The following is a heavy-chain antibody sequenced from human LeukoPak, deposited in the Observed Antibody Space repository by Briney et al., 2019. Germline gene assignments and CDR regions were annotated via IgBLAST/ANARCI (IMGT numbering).Heavy chain of an antibody. CDR3: ARSHDGSYSSSSWYFDY. CDR2: INHSGST. CDR1: GGSFSGYY. Sequence: KPSETLSLTCAVYGGSFSGYYWSWIRQPPGKGLEWIGEINHSGSTNYNPSLKSRVTISVDTSKNQFSLKLSSVTAADTAVYYCARSHDGSYSSSSWYFDYWGQGTLVTVSS. D-gene: IGHD1-26*01. V-gene: IGHV4-34*01. J-gene: IGHJ4*02.